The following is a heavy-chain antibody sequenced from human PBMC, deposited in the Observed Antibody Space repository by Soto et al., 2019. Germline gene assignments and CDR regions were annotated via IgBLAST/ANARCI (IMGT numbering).Heavy chain of an antibody. CDR2: IWYDGSNK. D-gene: IGHD3-16*01. CDR3: AREGQLRNLDY. Sequence: RGSLRLSCAASGFTFSIYGMHWVRQAPGKGLEWVAVIWYDGSNKYYADSVKGRFTISRDNSKNTLYLQMNSLRAEDTAVYYCAREGQLRNLDYWGQGTLVTVSS. CDR1: GFTFSIYG. J-gene: IGHJ4*02. V-gene: IGHV3-33*01.